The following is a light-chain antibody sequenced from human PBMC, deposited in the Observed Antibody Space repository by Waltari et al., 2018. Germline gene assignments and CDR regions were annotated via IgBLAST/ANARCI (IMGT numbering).Light chain of an antibody. CDR2: AAS. V-gene: IGKV1-39*01. CDR3: QQSYSTGFT. J-gene: IGKJ3*01. Sequence: DIQLTQSPSSLSASVGDRVTISCRASQVISSSLNWYQQKPGKAPKLLIYAASNLPTGVPSRFSGRGSGPNFTLTISDLQPEDFATYHCQQSYSTGFTFGPGTRLDLK. CDR1: QVISSS.